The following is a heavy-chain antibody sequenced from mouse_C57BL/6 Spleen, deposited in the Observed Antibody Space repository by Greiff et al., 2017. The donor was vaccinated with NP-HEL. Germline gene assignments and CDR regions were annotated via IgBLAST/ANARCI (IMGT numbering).Heavy chain of an antibody. J-gene: IGHJ1*03. CDR2: INPYNGGT. CDR1: GYTFTDYY. D-gene: IGHD2-4*01. V-gene: IGHV1-19*01. Sequence: EVQLQQSGPVLVKPGASVKMSCKASGYTFTDYYMNWVKQSHGKSLEWIGVINPYNGGTSYNQKFKGKATLTVDKSSSTAYMELNSLTSEDSAVYYCASYDYGGSYWYFDVWGTGTTVTVSS. CDR3: ASYDYGGSYWYFDV.